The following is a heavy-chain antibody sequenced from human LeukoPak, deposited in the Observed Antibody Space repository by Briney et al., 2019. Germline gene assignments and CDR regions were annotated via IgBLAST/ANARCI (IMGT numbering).Heavy chain of an antibody. V-gene: IGHV1-24*01. CDR3: NTDLDY. Sequence: ASVTVSCNAFGYTLNGLYIHWVRQAPGKGLEWMGGFDPEDGETIYAQKFRSRLTMTEDTSTDTAYMELSSLRSDDTAVYYCNTDLDYWGQGSLVTVSS. J-gene: IGHJ4*02. CDR2: FDPEDGET. CDR1: GYTLNGLY.